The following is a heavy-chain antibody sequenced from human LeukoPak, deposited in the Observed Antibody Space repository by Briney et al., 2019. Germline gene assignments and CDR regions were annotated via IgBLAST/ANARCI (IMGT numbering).Heavy chain of an antibody. CDR3: ARVHGAWFGELHNWFDP. D-gene: IGHD3-10*01. CDR2: IYYSGST. Sequence: SETLSLTCAVYGGSFSGYYWGWIRQPQGKGLEWIGSIYYSGSTYYNPSLKSRVTISVDTSKNQFSLKLSSVTAADTAVYYCARVHGAWFGELHNWFDPWAREPWSPSPQ. V-gene: IGHV4-34*01. J-gene: IGHJ5*02. CDR1: GGSFSGYY.